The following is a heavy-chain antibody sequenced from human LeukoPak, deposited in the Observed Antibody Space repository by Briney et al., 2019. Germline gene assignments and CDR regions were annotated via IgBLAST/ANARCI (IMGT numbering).Heavy chain of an antibody. Sequence: GGSLRLSCAASGFTFSTYWVYWVRQVPGKGLLYVSRTNGDGSITTYADSVKGRFTSSRDNAKNTVFLQMNSLRAEDTALYYCARVGVSWGGFDIWGQGTMDTDSS. D-gene: IGHD3-10*01. V-gene: IGHV3-74*01. CDR3: ARVGVSWGGFDI. CDR2: TNGDGSIT. J-gene: IGHJ3*02. CDR1: GFTFSTYW.